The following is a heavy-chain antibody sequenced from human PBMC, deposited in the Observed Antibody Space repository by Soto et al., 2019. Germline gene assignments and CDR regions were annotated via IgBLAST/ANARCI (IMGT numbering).Heavy chain of an antibody. D-gene: IGHD1-26*01. CDR2: ISAYNGNT. CDR1: GYTFTSYG. J-gene: IGHJ4*02. CDR3: ARVGGVVGIGGRYYFDY. V-gene: IGHV1-18*01. Sequence: ASVKVSCKASGYTFTSYGISWVRQAPGQGLEWMGWISAYNGNTNYAQKLQGRVTMTTDTSTSTAYMELRSLRSDDTAVYYCARVGGVVGIGGRYYFDYWGQGTLVTVSS.